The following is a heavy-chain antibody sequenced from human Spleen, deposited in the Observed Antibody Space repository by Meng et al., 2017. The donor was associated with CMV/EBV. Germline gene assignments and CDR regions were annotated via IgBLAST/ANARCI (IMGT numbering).Heavy chain of an antibody. CDR2: INPDSGGT. Sequence: YTFPDSHIHWVRQAPGQGLEWMGWINPDSGGTNYAQKFQGRVTMTRDTSISTAYMDLSGLRSDDTAVYYCARSLYYDFWTGYYGNFDYWGRGTLVTVSS. J-gene: IGHJ4*02. CDR3: ARSLYYDFWTGYYGNFDY. CDR1: YTFPDSH. D-gene: IGHD3-3*01. V-gene: IGHV1-2*02.